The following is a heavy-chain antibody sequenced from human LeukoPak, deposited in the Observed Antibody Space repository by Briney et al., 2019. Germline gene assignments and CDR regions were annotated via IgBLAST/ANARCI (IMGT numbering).Heavy chain of an antibody. CDR3: AKARSRGLDC. CDR1: GFTFSSYA. V-gene: IGHV3-23*01. J-gene: IGHJ4*02. Sequence: GGSLRLSCAASGFTFSSYAMSWVRQAPGQGLGWVSAISGSGGSTYYADSVKVRFSISRDNSKNTLYLQMNSLRGEDTAVYYCAKARSRGLDCWGQGTLVTVSS. CDR2: ISGSGGST.